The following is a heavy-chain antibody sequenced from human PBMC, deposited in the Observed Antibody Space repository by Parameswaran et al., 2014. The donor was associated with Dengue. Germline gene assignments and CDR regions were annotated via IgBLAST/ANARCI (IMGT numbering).Heavy chain of an antibody. Sequence: VRQMPGKGLDWMGIIYPGDSDTRYSPSFQGQVTISADKSINTAYLQWSSLKASDTAMYYCARGKYYDFWSGYQSDLSYFDHWGLGTLVTVSS. CDR2: IYPGDSDT. CDR3: ARGKYYDFWSGYQSDLSYFDH. J-gene: IGHJ4*02. V-gene: IGHV5-51*01. D-gene: IGHD3-3*01.